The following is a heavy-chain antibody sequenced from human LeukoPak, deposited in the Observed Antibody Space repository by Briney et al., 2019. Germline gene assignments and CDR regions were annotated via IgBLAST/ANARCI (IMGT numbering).Heavy chain of an antibody. V-gene: IGHV1-18*01. D-gene: IGHD2-2*01. CDR2: ISAYNGNT. J-gene: IGHJ3*02. CDR3: ARAIGDIVVVPAASLAFDI. Sequence: ASVKVSCKASGYTFTSYGISWVRQAPGQGLEWMGWISAYNGNTNYAQKLQGRVTMTTDTSTSTAYMELRSLRSDDTAVYYCARAIGDIVVVPAASLAFDIWGQGTMVTVSS. CDR1: GYTFTSYG.